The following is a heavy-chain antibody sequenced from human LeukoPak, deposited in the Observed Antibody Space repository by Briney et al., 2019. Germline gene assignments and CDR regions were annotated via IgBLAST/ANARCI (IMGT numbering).Heavy chain of an antibody. CDR2: MNPEKSGT. D-gene: IGHD2-2*01. J-gene: IGHJ4*02. V-gene: IGHV1-8*01. CDR1: GYIFTNYD. CDR3: ARFVRHQLPTTDY. Sequence: GASVKVSCKTSGYIFTNYDINWVRQATGHGLEWMGWMNPEKSGTQPAQKFQGRLIMTMDDSAGTAYMELSSLTSDGTAVYYCARFVRHQLPTTDYWGQGALVTVSS.